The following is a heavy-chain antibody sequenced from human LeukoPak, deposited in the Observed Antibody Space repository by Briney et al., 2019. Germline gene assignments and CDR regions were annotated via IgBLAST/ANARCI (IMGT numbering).Heavy chain of an antibody. J-gene: IGHJ4*02. CDR1: GYTFTSYG. CDR3: ARGFPPRRNYDSSGYYSYHFDS. D-gene: IGHD3-22*01. V-gene: IGHV1-18*01. CDR2: ISAYNGNT. Sequence: ASVKVSCKASGYTFTSYGISWVRQAPGQGPEWMGWISAYNGNTNYAQKLQGRVTMTTDTSTSTAYMELRSLRSDDTAVYYCARGFPPRRNYDSSGYYSYHFDSWGQGTLVTVSS.